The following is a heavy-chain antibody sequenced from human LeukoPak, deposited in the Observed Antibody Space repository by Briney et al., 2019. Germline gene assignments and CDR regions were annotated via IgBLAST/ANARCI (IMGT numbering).Heavy chain of an antibody. CDR2: IYTSGST. V-gene: IGHV4-4*07. D-gene: IGHD3-22*01. Sequence: SETLSLTCTVSGGSISSYYWSWIRQPAGKGLEWIGRIYTSGSTNYNPSLKSRVTMSVDTSKNQFSLKLSSVTAADTAVYYCARRRTYYYDSSGYYWFDPWGQGTLVTVSS. J-gene: IGHJ5*02. CDR3: ARRRTYYYDSSGYYWFDP. CDR1: GGSISSYY.